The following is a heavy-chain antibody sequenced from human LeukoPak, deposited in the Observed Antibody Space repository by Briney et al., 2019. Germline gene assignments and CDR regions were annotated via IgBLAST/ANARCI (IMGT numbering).Heavy chain of an antibody. D-gene: IGHD3-3*01. J-gene: IGHJ4*02. CDR1: GGSISSYY. CDR2: IYYSGST. V-gene: IGHV4-59*01. Sequence: PSETLSLTCTVSGGSISSYYWSWIRQPPGKGLEWIGYIYYSGSTNYNPSLKSRVTISVDTSKNQFSLKLSSVTAADTAVYYCARVHSRRDFWSDLLLYFDYWGQGTLVTVSS. CDR3: ARVHSRRDFWSDLLLYFDY.